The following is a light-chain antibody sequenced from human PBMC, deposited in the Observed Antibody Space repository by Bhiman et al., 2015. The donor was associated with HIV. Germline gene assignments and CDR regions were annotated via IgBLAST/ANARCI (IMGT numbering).Light chain of an antibody. CDR1: RSNIGAGYD. CDR2: ENN. V-gene: IGLV1-51*02. CDR3: GTWHSSLSAGGV. Sequence: QSVLTQPPSVSGAPGQRVTISCTGSRSNIGAGYDVHWYQQLPGTAPKLLIYENNKRPSGIPDRFSGSKSGTSATLGITGLQTGDEADYYCGTWHSSLSAGGVFGTGTKVTVL. J-gene: IGLJ1*01.